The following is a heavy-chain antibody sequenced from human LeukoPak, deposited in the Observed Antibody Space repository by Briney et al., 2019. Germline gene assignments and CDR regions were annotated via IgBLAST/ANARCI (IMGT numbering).Heavy chain of an antibody. V-gene: IGHV3-20*04. CDR1: GFNSGVHFDEFG. Sequence: PGGSLRLFCAVSGFNSGVHFDEFGMNWGHQAPGKGLYWVSGINRNGGSTGYADSVKSRFTISRDNAKNSLYLQMNSLKAEDTALYYCAREEGDGFDVWGQGTMVTVST. J-gene: IGHJ3*01. CDR2: INRNGGST. CDR3: AREEGDGFDV.